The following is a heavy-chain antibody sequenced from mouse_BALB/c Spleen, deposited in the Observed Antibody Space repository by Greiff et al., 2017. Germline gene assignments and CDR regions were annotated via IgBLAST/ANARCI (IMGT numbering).Heavy chain of an antibody. D-gene: IGHD2-14*01. V-gene: IGHV1-18*01. J-gene: IGHJ1*01. CDR3: ARSWGYDWYFDV. Sequence: EVKLMESGAELVKPGASVKISCKASGYTFTDYNMDWVKQSHGKSLEWIGDINPNYDSTSYNQKFKGKATLTVDKSSSTAYMELRSLTSEDTAVYYCARSWGYDWYFDVWGAGTTVTVSS. CDR2: INPNYDST. CDR1: GYTFTDYN.